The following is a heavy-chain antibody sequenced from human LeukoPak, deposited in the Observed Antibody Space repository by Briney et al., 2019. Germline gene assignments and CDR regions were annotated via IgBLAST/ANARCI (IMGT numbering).Heavy chain of an antibody. D-gene: IGHD2-2*01. J-gene: IGHJ4*02. Sequence: SETLSLTCTVSGGSISSGGYYWSWIRQPPGKGLEWIGYIYHSGSTCYNPSLKSRVTISVDRSKNQFSLKLSSVTAADTAVYYCARAGTSRFDYWGQGTLVTVSS. CDR3: ARAGTSRFDY. V-gene: IGHV4-30-2*01. CDR1: GGSISSGGYY. CDR2: IYHSGST.